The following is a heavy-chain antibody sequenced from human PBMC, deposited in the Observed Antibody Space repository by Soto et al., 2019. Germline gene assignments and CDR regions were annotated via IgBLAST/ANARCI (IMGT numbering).Heavy chain of an antibody. D-gene: IGHD2-8*01. CDR1: GGTFSSYG. J-gene: IGHJ6*02. CDR2: ISGYNGDT. CDR3: AKNGQPPYYYYGLDV. V-gene: IGHV1-18*01. Sequence: VASVKVSCKASGGTFSSYGISWVRQAPGQGLEWMGWISGYNGDTNYAQKFQDRVSMTIDTSTGTAYMELRSLTSDDTAIYYCAKNGQPPYYYYGLDVWGQGTKVTVSS.